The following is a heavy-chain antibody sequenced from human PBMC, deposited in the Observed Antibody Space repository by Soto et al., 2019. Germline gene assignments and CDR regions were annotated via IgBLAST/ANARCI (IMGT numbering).Heavy chain of an antibody. CDR1: GYSFTSYW. D-gene: IGHD2-2*02. Sequence: GESLKISCKGSGYSFTSYWISWVRQMPGKGLEWMGRIDPSDSYTNYSPSFQGHVTISADKSISTAYLQWSSLKASDSAMYYCARRGYCSSTSCYSSYYYGMDVWGQGTTVTVSS. J-gene: IGHJ6*02. CDR3: ARRGYCSSTSCYSSYYYGMDV. CDR2: IDPSDSYT. V-gene: IGHV5-10-1*01.